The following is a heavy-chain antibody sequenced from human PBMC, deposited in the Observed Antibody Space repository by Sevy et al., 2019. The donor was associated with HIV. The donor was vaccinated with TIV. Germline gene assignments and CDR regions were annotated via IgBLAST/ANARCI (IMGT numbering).Heavy chain of an antibody. Sequence: ASVKVSCKASGGTFISYTISWVRQAPGQGLEWMGRIIPIFGTASYAQKFQGRVTITADESTSTAYMELSSLRSEDTAVYYCAYCGGDCYPGGPEYFQHWGQGTLVTVSS. J-gene: IGHJ1*01. CDR3: AYCGGDCYPGGPEYFQH. CDR2: IIPIFGTA. V-gene: IGHV1-69*13. D-gene: IGHD2-21*02. CDR1: GGTFISYT.